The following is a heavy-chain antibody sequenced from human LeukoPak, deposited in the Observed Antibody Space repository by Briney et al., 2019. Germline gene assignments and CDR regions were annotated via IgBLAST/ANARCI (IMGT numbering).Heavy chain of an antibody. J-gene: IGHJ4*02. Sequence: PGGSLRLSCAASGFTVSSNYMSWVRQAPGKGLEWVSVIYSGGSTYYADSVKGRFTISRGNSKNTLYLQMNSLSAEDTAVYYCARGPRVRYSSGWYFFDYWGQGTLVTVSS. CDR2: IYSGGST. CDR3: ARGPRVRYSSGWYFFDY. V-gene: IGHV3-53*01. D-gene: IGHD6-19*01. CDR1: GFTVSSNY.